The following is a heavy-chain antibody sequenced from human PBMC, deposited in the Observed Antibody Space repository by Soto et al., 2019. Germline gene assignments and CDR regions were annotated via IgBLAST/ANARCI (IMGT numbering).Heavy chain of an antibody. Sequence: QVQLVQSGPEVKKPVASVKLSCKASGYTFTTYYVHWVRQAPGQGLEWMGIINPSDGSTNYAQKFQGRVTMTMDTSTGTVFMDLSSLRSEDTAVYFCARETVVFWVGQTLYWAYVMEVWGRGTTVTVSS. CDR3: ARETVVFWVGQTLYWAYVMEV. J-gene: IGHJ6*02. V-gene: IGHV1-46*01. CDR2: INPSDGST. D-gene: IGHD2-8*02. CDR1: GYTFTTYY.